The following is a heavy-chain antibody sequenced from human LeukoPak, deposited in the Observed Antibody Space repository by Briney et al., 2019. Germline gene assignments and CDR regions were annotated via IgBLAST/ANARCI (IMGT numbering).Heavy chain of an antibody. CDR1: GGSFSGYY. CDR3: AGTSYYDFWSGYSTFDY. J-gene: IGHJ4*02. D-gene: IGHD3-3*01. V-gene: IGHV4-34*01. Sequence: SETLSLTCAVYGGSFSGYYWSWIRQPPGKGLEWIGEINHSGSTNYNPSLKSRVTISVDTSKNQFSLKLSSVTAADTAVYYCAGTSYYDFWSGYSTFDYWGQGTLVTVSS. CDR2: INHSGST.